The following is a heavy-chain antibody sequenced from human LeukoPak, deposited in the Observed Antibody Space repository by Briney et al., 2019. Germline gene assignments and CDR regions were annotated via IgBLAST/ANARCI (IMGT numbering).Heavy chain of an antibody. CDR3: ARHRLEGDTFDI. CDR2: KYYSGDT. J-gene: IGHJ3*02. Sequence: SSETLSLTCTVSGGSINSSDHYWAWIRQPPGKGLEWIGSKYYSGDTYYSPSLKSRVTISVDTSRNKFALKLNSVTAADTAVYFCARHRLEGDTFDIWGQGTKVTVSS. D-gene: IGHD3-3*01. CDR1: GGSINSSDHY. V-gene: IGHV4-39*01.